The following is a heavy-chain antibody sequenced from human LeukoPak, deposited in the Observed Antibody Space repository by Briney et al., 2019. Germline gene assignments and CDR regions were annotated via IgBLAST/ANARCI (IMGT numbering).Heavy chain of an antibody. V-gene: IGHV3-30-3*01. D-gene: IGHD5-24*01. J-gene: IGHJ4*02. Sequence: GGSLRLSCAASGFTFSGYAMHRVRQAPGKGLEWVAVISYDGSNKYYADSVKGRFTISRDNSKNTLYLQMNSLRAEDTAVYYCARDLVGGYNSGITYYFDYWGQGTLVTVSS. CDR2: ISYDGSNK. CDR3: ARDLVGGYNSGITYYFDY. CDR1: GFTFSGYA.